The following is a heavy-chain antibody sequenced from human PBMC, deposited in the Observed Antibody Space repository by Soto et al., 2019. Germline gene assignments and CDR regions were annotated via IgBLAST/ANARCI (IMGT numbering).Heavy chain of an antibody. CDR3: ARGHYYGSGSYYYYYDGMDV. CDR1: GGSFSGYY. CDR2: INHSGST. D-gene: IGHD3-10*01. J-gene: IGHJ6*02. Sequence: SETLSLTCAVYGGSFSGYYWSWIRQPPGKGLEWIGEINHSGSTNYNPSLKSRVTISVDTAKNQFSLKRSSVTAADTAVYYCARGHYYGSGSYYYYYDGMDVWGQGTTVTVSS. V-gene: IGHV4-34*01.